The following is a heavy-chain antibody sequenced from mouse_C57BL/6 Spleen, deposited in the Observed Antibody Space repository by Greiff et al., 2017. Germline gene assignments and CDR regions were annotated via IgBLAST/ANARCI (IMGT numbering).Heavy chain of an antibody. J-gene: IGHJ4*01. D-gene: IGHD2-4*01. CDR3: ARVVYYDYDGYAMDY. CDR1: GYSITSGYY. V-gene: IGHV3-6*01. Sequence: DVKLQESGPGLVKPSQSLSLTCSVTGYSITSGYYWNWIRQFPGNKLEWMGYISYDGSNNYNPSLKNRISITRDTSKNQFFLKLNSVTTEDTATYYCARVVYYDYDGYAMDYWGQGTSVTVSS. CDR2: ISYDGSN.